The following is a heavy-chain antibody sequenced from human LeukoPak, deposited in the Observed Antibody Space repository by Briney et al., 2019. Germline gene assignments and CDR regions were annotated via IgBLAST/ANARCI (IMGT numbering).Heavy chain of an antibody. CDR1: GFTFSSYS. CDR2: IKSKNVGGTT. J-gene: IGHJ5*02. CDR3: TSHAAFDP. Sequence: GGSLRLSCAASGFTFSSYSMNWVRQAPGKGLEWVGRIKSKNVGGTTDYAAPVKGRFTISRDDSKNTVYLQMNSLKIEDTAVYYCTSHAAFDPWGQGTLVTVSS. V-gene: IGHV3-15*01.